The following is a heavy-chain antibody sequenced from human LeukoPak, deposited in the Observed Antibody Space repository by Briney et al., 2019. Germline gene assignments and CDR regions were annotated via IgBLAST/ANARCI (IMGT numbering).Heavy chain of an antibody. J-gene: IGHJ4*02. V-gene: IGHV4-59*01. CDR3: ARGVYGSGSYYTSPYFDY. CDR1: GGSIRSYY. D-gene: IGHD3-10*01. Sequence: PSETLSLTCTVSGGSIRSYYWSWIRQPPGKGLEWIGYIYYSGSTNYNPSLKSRVTISVDTSKNQFSLKLSSVTAADTAVYYCARGVYGSGSYYTSPYFDYWGQGTLVTVSS. CDR2: IYYSGST.